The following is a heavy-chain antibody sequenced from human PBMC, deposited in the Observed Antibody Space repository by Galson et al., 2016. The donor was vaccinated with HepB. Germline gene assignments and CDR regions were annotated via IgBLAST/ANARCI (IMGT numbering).Heavy chain of an antibody. CDR2: ITHGRSNT. D-gene: IGHD1-26*01. CDR3: ARVVAPVSGANRGFGS. V-gene: IGHV3-21*01. Sequence: SLRLSCAASGFTFNMYTMPWVRQAPGKGLEWVSAITHGRSNTYFADSVKGRFTISRDDAKNSLYLHMNSLRAEDTALYYCARVVAPVSGANRGFGSWGQGTQVVVSS. J-gene: IGHJ5*02. CDR1: GFTFNMYT.